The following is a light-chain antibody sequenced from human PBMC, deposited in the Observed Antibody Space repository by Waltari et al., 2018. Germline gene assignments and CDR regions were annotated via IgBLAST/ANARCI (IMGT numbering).Light chain of an antibody. CDR1: QHINTW. V-gene: IGKV1-12*01. J-gene: IGKJ1*01. CDR2: ASS. Sequence: DVQMTQSPSSVSASVGDSVTITCRASQHINTWLAWYQQHPGKAPKLLIYASSILHVGVPSRFSGSGSGTEFTLTIASLQPEDFATYYCQQANTSPRTFGQGTKLE. CDR3: QQANTSPRT.